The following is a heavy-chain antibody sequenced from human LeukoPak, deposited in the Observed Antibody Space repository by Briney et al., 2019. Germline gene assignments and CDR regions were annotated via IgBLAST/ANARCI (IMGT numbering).Heavy chain of an antibody. CDR3: AREGNYYDSSAEDAFDI. Sequence: GGSLRLSCAASGFTFSSYSMNWVRQAPGKGLEWVSSISSSSSYIYYADSVKGRFTISRDNAKNSLYLQMNSLRAEDTAVYYCAREGNYYDSSAEDAFDIWGQGTMVTVSS. V-gene: IGHV3-21*01. CDR1: GFTFSSYS. D-gene: IGHD3-22*01. CDR2: ISSSSSYI. J-gene: IGHJ3*02.